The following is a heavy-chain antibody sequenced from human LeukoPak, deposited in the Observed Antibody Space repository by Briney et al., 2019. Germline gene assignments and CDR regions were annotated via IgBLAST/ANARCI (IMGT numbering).Heavy chain of an antibody. J-gene: IGHJ4*02. V-gene: IGHV3-49*04. CDR2: IRSKAYGGTT. CDR1: RFTFSHYG. Sequence: GGSLRLSCTASRFTFSHYGMHWVRQAPGKGLEWVGFIRSKAYGGTTEYAASVKGRFTISRDDSKSIAYLQMNSLKTEDTAVYYCTRGEEMATITTTLDFDYWGQGTLVTVSS. D-gene: IGHD5-24*01. CDR3: TRGEEMATITTTLDFDY.